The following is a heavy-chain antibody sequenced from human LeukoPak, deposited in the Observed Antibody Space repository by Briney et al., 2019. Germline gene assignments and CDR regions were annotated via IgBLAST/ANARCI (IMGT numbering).Heavy chain of an antibody. J-gene: IGHJ4*02. CDR3: ARDGYERGSCI. V-gene: IGHV3-7*01. D-gene: IGHD2-15*01. CDR2: IKQDGSEK. Sequence: GGSLRLSCAASGFTFSSYLMTWVRQAPGKGLEWVANIKQDGSEKYYVDSVKGRFTISRDNAKNSLYLQMNSLRAEDTAVYYCARDGYERGSCIWGQGTLVTVSS. CDR1: GFTFSSYL.